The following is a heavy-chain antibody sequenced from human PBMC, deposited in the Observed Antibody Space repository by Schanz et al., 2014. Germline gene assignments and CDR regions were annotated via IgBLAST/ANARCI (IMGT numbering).Heavy chain of an antibody. CDR3: AREVGLYDRGWFDP. CDR1: GGTFSSYT. V-gene: IGHV1-69*09. J-gene: IGHJ5*02. CDR2: IISILGIP. Sequence: QVQLVQSGAEVKKPGASMKVSCKASGGTFSSYTISWVRQAPGQGLEWMGRIISILGIPNYAQKFQGRVTMTIDPYTSTAYMELSGLRSEDTAVYYCAREVGLYDRGWFDPWGQGTLXTVSS. D-gene: IGHD3-22*01.